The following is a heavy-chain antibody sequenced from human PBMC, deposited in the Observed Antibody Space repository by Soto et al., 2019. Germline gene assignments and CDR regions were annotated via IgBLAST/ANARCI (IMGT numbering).Heavy chain of an antibody. CDR1: GFTFSSYA. J-gene: IGHJ4*02. Sequence: EVQLLESGGGLVQPGESLRLSCAASGFTFSSYAMSWVRQAPGKGLEWVSVISGSDDSTYYADSVKGRFTISRDNSKNTLYLQMNSLRAEDTAVYYCAKRSSSSTCDYWGQGTLVTGSS. CDR2: ISGSDDST. V-gene: IGHV3-23*01. CDR3: AKRSSSSTCDY. D-gene: IGHD6-6*01.